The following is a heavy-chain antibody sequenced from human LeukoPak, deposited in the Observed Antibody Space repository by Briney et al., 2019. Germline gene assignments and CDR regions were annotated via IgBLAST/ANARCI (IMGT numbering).Heavy chain of an antibody. D-gene: IGHD3-22*01. CDR3: ARLGGSYDSSGSYYFDY. CDR1: GFTVSSNS. Sequence: GGSLRLSCTVSGFTVSSNSMSWVRQAPGKGLEWVSGINWNGGSAGYADSVKGRFTISRDNAKNSLYLQMNSLRAEDTALYYCARLGGSYDSSGSYYFDYWGQGTLVTVSS. CDR2: INWNGGSA. J-gene: IGHJ4*02. V-gene: IGHV3-20*04.